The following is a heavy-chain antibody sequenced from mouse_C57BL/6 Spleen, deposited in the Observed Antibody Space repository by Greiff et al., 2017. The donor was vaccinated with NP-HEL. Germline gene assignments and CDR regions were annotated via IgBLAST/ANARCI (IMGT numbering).Heavy chain of an antibody. J-gene: IGHJ3*01. D-gene: IGHD1-1*01. CDR1: GYTFTSYW. V-gene: IGHV1-74*01. Sequence: QVQLQQPGAELVKPGASVKVSCKASGYTFTSYWMHWVKQRPGQGLEWIGRIHPSDSDTNYNQKFKGKATLTVDKSSSTAYMQLSSLTSEDSAVYYCATPHYYGRSTAWFAYWGQGTLVTVSA. CDR3: ATPHYYGRSTAWFAY. CDR2: IHPSDSDT.